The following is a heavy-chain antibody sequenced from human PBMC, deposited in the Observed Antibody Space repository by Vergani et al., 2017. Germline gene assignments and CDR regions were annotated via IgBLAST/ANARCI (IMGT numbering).Heavy chain of an antibody. CDR3: ARGPTRYCSSTSCYAVSSYYYYMDV. D-gene: IGHD2-2*01. CDR2: INPGSSNT. J-gene: IGHJ6*03. Sequence: QVQLVQSGAEVKKPGASVKVSCKASGYTFTSYAMHWVRQAPGQRLEWMGWINPGSSNTKYSQKFQGRVTISRDTSASTAYMELSSLTSEDTAMYYCARGPTRYCSSTSCYAVSSYYYYMDVWGKGTTVTVSS. CDR1: GYTFTSYA. V-gene: IGHV1-3*01.